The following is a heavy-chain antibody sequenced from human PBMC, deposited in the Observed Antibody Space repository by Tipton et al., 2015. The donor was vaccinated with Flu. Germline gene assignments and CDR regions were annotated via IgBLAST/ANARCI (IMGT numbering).Heavy chain of an antibody. V-gene: IGHV1-2*02. CDR2: INPDSGDT. D-gene: IGHD4/OR15-4a*01. J-gene: IGHJ6*02. Sequence: QVQLVQSGAAVKKPGASVKVSCKASGYTFTDYYMDWVRQAPGQGLEWMGWINPDSGDTNYAQKFQGRVTMVRDTSTSTAYMDLDRLTSDDTAVYYCARGTMVGTTGDYDMDVRGQGTTVTVSS. CDR1: GYTFTDYY. CDR3: ARGTMVGTTGDYDMDV.